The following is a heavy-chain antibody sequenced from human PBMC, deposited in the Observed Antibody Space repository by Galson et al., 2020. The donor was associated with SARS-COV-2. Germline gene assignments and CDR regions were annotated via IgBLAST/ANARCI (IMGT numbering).Heavy chain of an antibody. Sequence: GGSLRLSCAASGFTFDDYGMSWVRQAPGKGLEWVSGINWNGGSTGYADSVKGRFTISRDNAKNSLYLQMNSLRAEDTALYHCARDYRGTYYYDSSGYCYDALDIWGRGTMVTVAS. CDR3: ARDYRGTYYYDSSGYCYDALDI. J-gene: IGHJ3*02. CDR1: GFTFDDYG. CDR2: INWNGGST. D-gene: IGHD3-22*01. V-gene: IGHV3-20*01.